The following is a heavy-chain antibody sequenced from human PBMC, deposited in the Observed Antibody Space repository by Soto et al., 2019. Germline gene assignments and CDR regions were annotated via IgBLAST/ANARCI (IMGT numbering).Heavy chain of an antibody. Sequence: PGGSLRLSCAASGFTFSSYGMHWVRQAPGKGLEWVAVMWYDGSNKYYADSVKGRFTTSRDNSKNTLYLQMNSLRAEDTAVYYCARDAIYSSSWFDYWGQGTLVTVSS. CDR3: ARDAIYSSSWFDY. V-gene: IGHV3-33*01. CDR2: MWYDGSNK. D-gene: IGHD6-13*01. J-gene: IGHJ4*02. CDR1: GFTFSSYG.